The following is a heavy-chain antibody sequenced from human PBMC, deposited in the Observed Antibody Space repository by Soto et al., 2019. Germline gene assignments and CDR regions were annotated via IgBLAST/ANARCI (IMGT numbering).Heavy chain of an antibody. J-gene: IGHJ4*02. CDR3: AKRATGTYFDY. D-gene: IGHD1-1*01. Sequence: EVQLLESGGGLVQPGGSLRLSCAASGFTFSNYAMNWVRQAPGKGLEWVSVISGSGGSTYYADSVKGLVTISRANSTTTLYLQMISLRAEDTAVYYCAKRATGTYFDYWGQGTLVTVSS. CDR1: GFTFSNYA. V-gene: IGHV3-23*01. CDR2: ISGSGGST.